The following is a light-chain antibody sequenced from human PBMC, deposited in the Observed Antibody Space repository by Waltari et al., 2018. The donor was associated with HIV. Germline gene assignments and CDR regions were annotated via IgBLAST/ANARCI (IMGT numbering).Light chain of an antibody. CDR2: EVT. V-gene: IGLV2-14*01. J-gene: IGLJ2*01. Sequence: QSALTQPASVSGSPGQSITISCTGTRHDIGTYNHVSWYQPHPGNGPKLLIYEVTKRPSGVSNLFSGSKSGNTASLTISGLQAEDEAAYYCCSYTSTTTAILFAGGTKLTVL. CDR3: CSYTSTTTAIL. CDR1: RHDIGTYNH.